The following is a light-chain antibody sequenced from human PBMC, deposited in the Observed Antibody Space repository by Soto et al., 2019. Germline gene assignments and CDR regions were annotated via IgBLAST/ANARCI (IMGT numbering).Light chain of an antibody. CDR1: QSISRN. V-gene: IGKV1-39*01. CDR2: AAS. CDR3: QQSYSTPRT. J-gene: IGKJ2*01. Sequence: DIQMTQSPSSLSASVGDRVTITCRASQSISRNLSWYQQKPGKAPNLLVYAASSLQSGVPPRLSGSGSGTEFTLTISSLQPEDSATYYCQQSYSTPRTFGQGTKVDIK.